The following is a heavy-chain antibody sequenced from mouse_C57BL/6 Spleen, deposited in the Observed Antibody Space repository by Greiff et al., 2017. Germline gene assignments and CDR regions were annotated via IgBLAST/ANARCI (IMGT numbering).Heavy chain of an antibody. D-gene: IGHD1-1*01. CDR1: GYTFTNYW. CDR3: ARGDYYGSSDWYVEV. Sequence: QVQLQQSGAELVRPGTSVKMSCKASGYTFTNYWIGWAKQRPGHGLEWIGDIYPGGGYTNYNEKFKGKATLTADTSSSTAYMQFSSLTSEDSAIYYWARGDYYGSSDWYVEVGGTGTTVTVSS. CDR2: IYPGGGYT. J-gene: IGHJ1*03. V-gene: IGHV1-63*01.